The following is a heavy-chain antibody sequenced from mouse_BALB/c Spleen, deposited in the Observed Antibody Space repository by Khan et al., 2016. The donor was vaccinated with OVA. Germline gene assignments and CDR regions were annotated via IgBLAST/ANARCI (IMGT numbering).Heavy chain of an antibody. CDR2: ISYSGNT. J-gene: IGHJ2*01. D-gene: IGHD1-1*01. V-gene: IGHV3-2*02. CDR1: GYSITSDYA. Sequence: EVQLVESGPGLVKPSQSLSLICTVTGYSITSDYAWNWIRQFPGNKLEWMGFISYSGNTKYNPSLKSRISITRDTSKNQFFLQLNSVTTEDTATYYCARVYGGDFDYWGQCTTLTVSS. CDR3: ARVYGGDFDY.